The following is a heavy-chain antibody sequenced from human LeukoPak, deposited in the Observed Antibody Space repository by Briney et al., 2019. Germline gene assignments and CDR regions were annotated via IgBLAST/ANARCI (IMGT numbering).Heavy chain of an antibody. D-gene: IGHD2-15*01. V-gene: IGHV4-4*02. J-gene: IGHJ4*02. CDR2: IYHSGST. CDR3: ARVRGVGYCSGSSCPLYFDY. CDR1: GDSIRSSNW. Sequence: SETLSLTCAVSGDSIRSSNWWSWVRQPPGKGLEWIGEIYHSGSTNYNPSLKSRVTISVDKSKNQFYLKLSSVTAADTAVYYCARVRGVGYCSGSSCPLYFDYWGQGTLVTVSS.